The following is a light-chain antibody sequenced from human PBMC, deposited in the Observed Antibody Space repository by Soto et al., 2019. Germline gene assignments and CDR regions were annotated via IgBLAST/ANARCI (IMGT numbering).Light chain of an antibody. CDR2: AAS. CDR3: QPSYRNPQT. J-gene: IGKJ1*01. V-gene: IGKV1-39*01. CDR1: QSISSY. Sequence: DIQMTQSPSSLSASVGDRVTITCRASQSISSYLNWYQQKPGKAPKPLIYAASSLQSVVPSRFSGSGSGTDFTLTISSREPEDSATYYCQPSYRNPQTFGQGTKVEIK.